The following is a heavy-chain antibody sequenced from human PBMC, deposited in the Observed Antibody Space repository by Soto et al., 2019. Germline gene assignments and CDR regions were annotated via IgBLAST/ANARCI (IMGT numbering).Heavy chain of an antibody. V-gene: IGHV4-59*01. CDR2: IYYSGST. CDR3: ARETYSSGWYYWFDP. D-gene: IGHD6-19*01. J-gene: IGHJ5*02. Sequence: SETLSLTCTASGGSISTYYWSWIRQPPGKGLEWIGYIYYSGSTNYNPSLKSRVTISLDTSKNQFSLRLSSVTAADTAVYYCARETYSSGWYYWFDPWGQGTLVTVSS. CDR1: GGSISTYY.